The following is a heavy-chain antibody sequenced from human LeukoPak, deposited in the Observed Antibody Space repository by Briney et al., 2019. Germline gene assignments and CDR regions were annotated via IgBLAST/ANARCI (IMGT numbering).Heavy chain of an antibody. Sequence: SETLSLACTVSGGSISSYYWSWIRQPAGKGLEWIGRIYTSGSTNYNPSLKSRVTMSVDTSKNQFSLKLSSVTAADTAVYYCARDGWFGELFSFDYWGQGTLVTVSS. CDR1: GGSISSYY. CDR3: ARDGWFGELFSFDY. V-gene: IGHV4-4*07. CDR2: IYTSGST. D-gene: IGHD3-10*01. J-gene: IGHJ4*02.